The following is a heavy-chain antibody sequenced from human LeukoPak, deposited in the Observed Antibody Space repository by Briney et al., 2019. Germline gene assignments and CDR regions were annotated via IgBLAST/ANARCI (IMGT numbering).Heavy chain of an antibody. D-gene: IGHD5-18*01. CDR3: ARVRGYSYGSSDY. CDR2: ISSNGGST. J-gene: IGHJ4*02. V-gene: IGHV3-64*01. Sequence: GGSLRLSCAASGFTFSSYGMHWVRQAPGKGLEYVSAISSNGGSTYYANSVKGRFTISRDNSKNTLYLQMGSLRAEDMAVYYCARVRGYSYGSSDYWGQGTLVTVSP. CDR1: GFTFSSYG.